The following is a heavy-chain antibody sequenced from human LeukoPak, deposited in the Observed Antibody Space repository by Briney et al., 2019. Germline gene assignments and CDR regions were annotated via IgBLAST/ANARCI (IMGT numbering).Heavy chain of an antibody. CDR3: ARGGYYGSGNDFRFDP. Sequence: SETLSLTCTVSGGSITDHFWSWVRRSPGKGLEWIGFMHHSGSANSNPSLRSRVTISVDTSKSQFSLKLSSVTAADTAIYYCARGGYYGSGNDFRFDPWGQGTLVTVSS. CDR1: GGSITDHF. D-gene: IGHD3-10*01. V-gene: IGHV4-59*11. J-gene: IGHJ5*02. CDR2: MHHSGSA.